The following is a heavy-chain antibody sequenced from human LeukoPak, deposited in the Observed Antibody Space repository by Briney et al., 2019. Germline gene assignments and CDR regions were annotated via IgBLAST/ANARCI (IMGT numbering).Heavy chain of an antibody. CDR1: GFTFSNAY. Sequence: GGSLRLSCAASGFTFSNAYMNWVRQAPGKGLEWVGRIESKTEGGTADYAAPVKGRFSISRDDSIDTVYLEMNSLKTEDTAVYYCASLKYSSSWYPIWGQGTMVTVSS. J-gene: IGHJ3*02. CDR3: ASLKYSSSWYPI. D-gene: IGHD6-13*01. V-gene: IGHV3-15*04. CDR2: IESKTEGGTA.